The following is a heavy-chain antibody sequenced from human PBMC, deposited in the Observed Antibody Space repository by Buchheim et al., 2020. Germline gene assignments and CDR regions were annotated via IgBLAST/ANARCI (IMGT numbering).Heavy chain of an antibody. V-gene: IGHV1-2*04. CDR1: GYTFTGYY. CDR2: INPNSGGT. D-gene: IGHD5-18*01. Sequence: QVQLVQSGAEAKKPGASVKVSCKASGYTFTGYYMHWARQAPGQGLEWMGWINPNSGGTNYAQKFQGWVTMTRATSISTAYMELSRLRSDDTAVYYCARDRRGYSYGYYYYYGMDVWGQGTT. CDR3: ARDRRGYSYGYYYYYGMDV. J-gene: IGHJ6*02.